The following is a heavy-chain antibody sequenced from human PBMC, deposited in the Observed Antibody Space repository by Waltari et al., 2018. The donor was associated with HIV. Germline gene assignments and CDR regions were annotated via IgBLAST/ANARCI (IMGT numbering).Heavy chain of an antibody. D-gene: IGHD6-13*01. CDR1: GFALRSSV. V-gene: IGHV3-23*04. J-gene: IGHJ4*02. CDR2: IRGSDGNT. Sequence: EVQLVESGGGLAQPGGSLRLPCAASGFALRSSVMSWVRQAPGRGPEWLSTIRGSDGNTYYPDSVQGRFTISRDNSKNTLFLQLNSLRAEDTAVYYCAILIAAAGDFDYWGQGTLVTVSS. CDR3: AILIAAAGDFDY.